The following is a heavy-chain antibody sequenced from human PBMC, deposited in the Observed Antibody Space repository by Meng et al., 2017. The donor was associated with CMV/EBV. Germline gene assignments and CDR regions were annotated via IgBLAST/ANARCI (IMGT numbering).Heavy chain of an antibody. Sequence: IYCWSWIRQPPGKGLEWLGYIYYSGSTNYHPSLKSRVTISVDTSKNQFSLKLSSVTAADTAVYYCASYYDFWSGYFSGRPRDYFDYWGQGTLVTVSS. V-gene: IGHV4-59*01. CDR3: ASYYDFWSGYFSGRPRDYFDY. CDR1: IYC. CDR2: IYYSGST. J-gene: IGHJ4*02. D-gene: IGHD3-3*01.